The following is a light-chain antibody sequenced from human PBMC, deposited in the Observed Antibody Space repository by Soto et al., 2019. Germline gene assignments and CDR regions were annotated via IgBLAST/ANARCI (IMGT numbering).Light chain of an antibody. CDR3: QPRRDWPLT. Sequence: EIMLTQSPATLSLSPGERAALSCRASQSVSSYLAWYQQRPGRAPRLLIYDASNRAAGVPARFSGGGSGTDFTLTISILEPEDFAVYYCQPRRDWPLTFGGGTRVDIK. CDR1: QSVSSY. J-gene: IGKJ4*01. CDR2: DAS. V-gene: IGKV3-11*01.